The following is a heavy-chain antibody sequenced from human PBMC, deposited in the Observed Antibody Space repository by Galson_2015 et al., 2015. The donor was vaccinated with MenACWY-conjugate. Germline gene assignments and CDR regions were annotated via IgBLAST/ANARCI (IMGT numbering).Heavy chain of an antibody. Sequence: SLRLSCAASGFTFSSCAMSWVRQAPGKGLEWVSGITGSDGRTFYAASVKGRFTISRDNSKNTVYLQMNSLRAEDTAVYFCARGLGTCCFSELDFWGQGTLVTVSS. CDR2: ITGSDGRT. J-gene: IGHJ4*02. V-gene: IGHV3-23*01. CDR3: ARGLGTCCFSELDF. D-gene: IGHD2-15*01. CDR1: GFTFSSCA.